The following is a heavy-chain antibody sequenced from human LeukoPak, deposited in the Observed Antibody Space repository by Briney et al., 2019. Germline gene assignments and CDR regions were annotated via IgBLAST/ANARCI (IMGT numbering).Heavy chain of an antibody. Sequence: GGSLRLSCAASGFTFSSYAMSWVRKAPGKGLEWVAVISYDGSNKYYADSVKGRFTISRDNSKNTLYLQMNSLRAEDTAVYYFAKGGVGRWLQSPVDYWGQGTLVTVSS. CDR3: AKGGVGRWLQSPVDY. V-gene: IGHV3-30*18. CDR2: ISYDGSNK. D-gene: IGHD5-24*01. CDR1: GFTFSSYA. J-gene: IGHJ4*02.